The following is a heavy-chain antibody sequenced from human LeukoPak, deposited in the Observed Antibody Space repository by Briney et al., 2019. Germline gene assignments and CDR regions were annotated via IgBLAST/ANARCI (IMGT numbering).Heavy chain of an antibody. CDR1: GGSFSGYY. CDR3: ARRPQSGLDY. V-gene: IGHV4-34*01. J-gene: IGHJ4*02. Sequence: SETLSLTCAVYGGSFSGYYWSWIRQPPGKGLEWIGEINHSGSTNYNPSLKSRVTISVDTSKNQFSLKLSSVTAADTAVYYCARRPQSGLDYWGQGTLVTVSS. CDR2: INHSGST. D-gene: IGHD3-10*01.